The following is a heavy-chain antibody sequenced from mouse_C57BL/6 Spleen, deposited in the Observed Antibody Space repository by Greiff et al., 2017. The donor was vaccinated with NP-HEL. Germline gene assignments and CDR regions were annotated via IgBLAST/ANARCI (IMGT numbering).Heavy chain of an antibody. V-gene: IGHV14-4*01. Sequence: EVQLQQSGAELVRPGASVKLSCTASGFNIKDDYMHWVKQRPEQGLEWIGWIDPENGDTEYASKFQGKATITADTSSNTAYLQLSSLTSEDTAVYYCTTSVITTVVATPAYWGQGTLVTVSA. CDR3: TTSVITTVVATPAY. D-gene: IGHD1-1*01. J-gene: IGHJ3*01. CDR2: IDPENGDT. CDR1: GFNIKDDY.